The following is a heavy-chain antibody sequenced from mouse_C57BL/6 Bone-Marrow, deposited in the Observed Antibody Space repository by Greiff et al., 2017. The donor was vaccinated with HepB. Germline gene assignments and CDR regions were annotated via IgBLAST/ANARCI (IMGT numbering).Heavy chain of an antibody. Sequence: VQLVESGPGLVAPSQSLSITCTVSGFSLTSYGVHWVRQPPGKGLEWLVVIWSDGSTTYNSALKSRLSISKDNSKSQVFLKMNRLQTDDTAMYYCARHSYDEGYWYFDVWGTGTTVTVSS. CDR1: GFSLTSYG. V-gene: IGHV2-6-1*01. D-gene: IGHD2-12*01. CDR2: IWSDGST. J-gene: IGHJ1*03. CDR3: ARHSYDEGYWYFDV.